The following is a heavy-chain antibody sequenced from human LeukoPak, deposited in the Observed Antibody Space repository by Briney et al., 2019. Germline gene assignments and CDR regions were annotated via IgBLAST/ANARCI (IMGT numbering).Heavy chain of an antibody. CDR2: INEDGREK. Sequence: PGGSLRLSCAASGFTLSSYWMSWVRQAPGKGLEWVANINEDGREKYYVDSVKGRIFISRDNARHSLYLQMNSPRAEDTAVYYCVRGGFSLDRWGQGTLVTVSS. J-gene: IGHJ5*02. CDR3: VRGGFSLDR. CDR1: GFTLSSYW. V-gene: IGHV3-7*01. D-gene: IGHD3-10*01.